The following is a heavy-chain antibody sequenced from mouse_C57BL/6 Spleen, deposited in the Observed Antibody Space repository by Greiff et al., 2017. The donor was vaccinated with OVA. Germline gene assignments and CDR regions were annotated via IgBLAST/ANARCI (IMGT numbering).Heavy chain of an antibody. CDR3: ARVLITTVAYFDY. V-gene: IGHV5-4*03. D-gene: IGHD1-1*01. Sequence: EVKLVESGGGLVKPGGSLKLSCAASGFTFSSYAMSWVRQTPEKRLEWVATISDGGSYTYYPDNVKGRFPISRDNAKNNLYLQMSHLKSEDTAKYYGARVLITTVAYFDYWGQGTTLTVSS. CDR2: ISDGGSYT. CDR1: GFTFSSYA. J-gene: IGHJ2*01.